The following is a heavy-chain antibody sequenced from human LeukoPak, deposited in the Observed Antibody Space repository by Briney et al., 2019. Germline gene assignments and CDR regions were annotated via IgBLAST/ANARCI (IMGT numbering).Heavy chain of an antibody. CDR2: MNEDGSEK. V-gene: IGHV3-7*01. CDR3: ARDRGYSNFDY. D-gene: IGHD4-11*01. Sequence: GGSLRLSCAASGFAFSNYWMSWVRQAPGKGLEWVANMNEDGSEKNYVDSVKGRFTISRDNAQDSLYLQMNSLRAEDTAVYCCARDRGYSNFDYWGQGTLLTVSS. CDR1: GFAFSNYW. J-gene: IGHJ4*02.